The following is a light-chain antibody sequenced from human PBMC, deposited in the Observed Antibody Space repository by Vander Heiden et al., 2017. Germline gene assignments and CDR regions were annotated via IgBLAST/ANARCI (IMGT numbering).Light chain of an antibody. CDR3: QHDASFLT. CDR2: GTS. V-gene: IGKV3-20*01. CDR1: QSINSNY. J-gene: IGKJ4*01. Sequence: EIVLTQSPGTLSLSPGERATLSCRASQSINSNYLAWHQQKPGQAPRLLIYGTSNRAAGIPDKFSGSGSGTDFTLTISRLEPEDFAVYYCQHDASFLTFGGGTQVEIK.